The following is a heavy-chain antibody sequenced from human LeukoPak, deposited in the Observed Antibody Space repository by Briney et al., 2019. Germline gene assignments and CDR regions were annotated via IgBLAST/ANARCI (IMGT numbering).Heavy chain of an antibody. J-gene: IGHJ5*02. CDR1: GYTFTSYD. V-gene: IGHV1-8*03. CDR3: ARDDLGRFDP. Sequence: ASVKVARKASGYTFTSYDINWVRQATGQGLEWMGWMNPNSGNTGYAQKFQGRVTITRNTSISTAYMELSSLRSEDTAVYYCARDDLGRFDPWGQGTLVTVSS. D-gene: IGHD3-16*01. CDR2: MNPNSGNT.